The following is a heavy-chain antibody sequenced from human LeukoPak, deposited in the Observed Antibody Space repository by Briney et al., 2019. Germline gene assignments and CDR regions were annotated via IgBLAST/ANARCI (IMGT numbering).Heavy chain of an antibody. CDR2: INPNSGGT. CDR3: ARAAYYYDGSGYYLGD. CDR1: GYTFTDNY. Sequence: ASVKVSCKASGYTFTDNYIHWVRQAPGQGLEWMGRINPNSGGTNYAQKFQARVTMTRDTSISTAYMELSRLRSDDTALYYCARAAYYYDGSGYYLGDWGQGTLVTVSS. J-gene: IGHJ4*02. D-gene: IGHD3-22*01. V-gene: IGHV1-2*06.